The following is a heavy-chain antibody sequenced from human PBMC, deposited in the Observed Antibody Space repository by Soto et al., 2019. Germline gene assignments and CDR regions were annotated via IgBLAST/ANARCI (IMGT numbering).Heavy chain of an antibody. D-gene: IGHD3-22*01. CDR2: IIPIFGTA. CDR3: AREGEINYDSSGCLLSY. V-gene: IGHV1-69*13. CDR1: GGTFSSYA. Sequence: ASVKVSCKASGGTFSSYAISWVRQAPGQGPEWMGGIIPIFGTANYAQKFQGRVTITADESTSTAYMELSSLRSEDTAVYYCAREGEINYDSSGCLLSYWGQGTLVTVSS. J-gene: IGHJ4*02.